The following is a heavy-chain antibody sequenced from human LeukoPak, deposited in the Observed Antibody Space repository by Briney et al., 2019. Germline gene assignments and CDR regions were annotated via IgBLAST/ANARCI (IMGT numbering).Heavy chain of an antibody. D-gene: IGHD3-10*01. Sequence: ASVKVSCKASGYTFTSYHMHWVRQAPGQGLEWMGIINPSGGSTDYAQNFQGRVTMTRDTSTSTVSMELSSLRSEDTAVYYCARLPGSGSYIVDYWGQGTLVTVSS. J-gene: IGHJ4*02. V-gene: IGHV1-46*01. CDR2: INPSGGST. CDR3: ARLPGSGSYIVDY. CDR1: GYTFTSYH.